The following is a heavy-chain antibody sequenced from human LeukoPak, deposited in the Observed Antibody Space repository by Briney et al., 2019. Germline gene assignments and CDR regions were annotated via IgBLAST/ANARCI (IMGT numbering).Heavy chain of an antibody. D-gene: IGHD5-12*01. CDR2: ISSSGSTI. J-gene: IGHJ6*02. CDR1: GFTFSDYY. CDR3: ARDVNSGYDSGGYYGMDV. Sequence: GGSLRLSCAASGFTFSDYYMSWIRQAPGKGLEWVSYISSSGSTIYYADSVKGRFTISRDNAKNSLYLQMNSLRAEDTAVYYCARDVNSGYDSGGYYGMDVWGQGTTVTVSS. V-gene: IGHV3-11*01.